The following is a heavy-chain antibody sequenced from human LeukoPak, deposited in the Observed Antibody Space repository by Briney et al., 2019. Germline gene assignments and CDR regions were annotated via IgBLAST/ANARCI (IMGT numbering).Heavy chain of an antibody. CDR3: ARQGVTAAENNYFYYYMDF. V-gene: IGHV1-2*02. CDR1: GYTFTGYY. CDR2: INPNSGGT. J-gene: IGHJ6*03. Sequence: ASVKVSCKASGYTFTGYYMHWVRQAPGQGLEWMGWINPNSGGTNYAQKFQGRVTMTRDTSISTAYMELRSQRSDDTAVYYCARQGVTAAENNYFYYYMDFWGKGTAVTVSS. D-gene: IGHD6-13*01.